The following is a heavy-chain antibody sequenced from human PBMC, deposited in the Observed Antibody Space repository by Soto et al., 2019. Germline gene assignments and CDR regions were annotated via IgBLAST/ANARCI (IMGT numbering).Heavy chain of an antibody. V-gene: IGHV2-5*02. CDR3: ALSYSCSGSSGYSNILWLDP. D-gene: IGHD2-15*01. Sequence: QITLKESGPTLVKPTQTLTLTCTFSGFSLSTSGVGVCWIRQPPGKALEWLALIYWDDDKRYSPSLTSRLTITKDTSKNQVVLTMTNMDPVDTATYYCALSYSCSGSSGYSNILWLDPCGQGPLVNVSS. CDR1: GFSLSTSGVG. CDR2: IYWDDDK. J-gene: IGHJ5*02.